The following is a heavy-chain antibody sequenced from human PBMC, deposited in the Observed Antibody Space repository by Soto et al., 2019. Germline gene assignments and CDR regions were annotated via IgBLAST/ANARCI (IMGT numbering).Heavy chain of an antibody. CDR2: ISGSGGST. V-gene: IGHV3-23*01. CDR1: GFTFSSYA. CDR3: ALEYSSSSAFDY. Sequence: PGGSLRLSCAASGFTFSSYAMSWVRQAPGKGLEWVSAISGSGGSTYYADSVKGRFTISRDNSKNTVYLQMSSLRVEDTAVFYCALEYSSSSAFDYWGQGTLVTVSS. D-gene: IGHD6-6*01. J-gene: IGHJ4*02.